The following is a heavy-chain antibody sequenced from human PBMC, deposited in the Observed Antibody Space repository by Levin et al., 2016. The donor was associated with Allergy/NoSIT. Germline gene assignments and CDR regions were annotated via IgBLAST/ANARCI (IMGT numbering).Heavy chain of an antibody. V-gene: IGHV3-15*01. CDR2: IKSKTDGGTT. CDR3: TTGRGKMATTILRGYYYYYGMDV. D-gene: IGHD5-24*01. Sequence: WIRQPPGKGLEWVGRIKSKTDGGTTDYAAPVKGRFTISRDDSKNTLYLQMNSLKTEDTAVYYCTTGRGKMATTILRGYYYYYGMDVWGQGTTVTVSS. J-gene: IGHJ6*02.